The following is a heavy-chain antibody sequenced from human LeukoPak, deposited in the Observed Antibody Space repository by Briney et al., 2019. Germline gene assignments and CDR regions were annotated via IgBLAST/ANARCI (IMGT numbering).Heavy chain of an antibody. V-gene: IGHV3-9*01. CDR2: ISWNSGSI. Sequence: GGSLRLSCAASGFTFDDYAMHWVRQAPGKGLEWVSGISWNSGSIGYADSVKGRFTISRDNAKNSLYLQMNSLRAEDTAFYYCAKGLTYYYGSGDDAFDIWGQGTMVTVSS. CDR3: AKGLTYYYGSGDDAFDI. CDR1: GFTFDDYA. J-gene: IGHJ3*02. D-gene: IGHD3-10*01.